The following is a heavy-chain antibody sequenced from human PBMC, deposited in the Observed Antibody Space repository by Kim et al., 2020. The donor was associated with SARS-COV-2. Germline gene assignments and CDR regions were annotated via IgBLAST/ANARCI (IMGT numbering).Heavy chain of an antibody. V-gene: IGHV1-3*01. CDR1: GYTFTSYA. Sequence: ASVKVSCKASGYTFTSYAMHWVRQAPGQRLEWMGWINAGNGNTKYSQKFQGRVTITRDTSASTAYMELSSLRSEDTAVYYCAREKEAARSRNYGMDVWGQGTTVTVSS. CDR2: INAGNGNT. J-gene: IGHJ6*02. D-gene: IGHD6-6*01. CDR3: AREKEAARSRNYGMDV.